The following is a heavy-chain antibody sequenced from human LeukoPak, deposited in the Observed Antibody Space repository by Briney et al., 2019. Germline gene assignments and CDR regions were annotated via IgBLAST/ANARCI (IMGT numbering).Heavy chain of an antibody. J-gene: IGHJ6*03. CDR3: ARQRYSNYVRYYYMDV. CDR1: AGSISSSSYY. Sequence: SETMSLTCTVSAGSISSSSYYCGWIRQPPGKGLEWFGRIDYSGSIYYNTALKSRVTISVDTSKNQFSLKLSSVTAADTAVYYCARQRYSNYVRYYYMDVWGKGTTVTVSS. CDR2: IDYSGSI. V-gene: IGHV4-39*01. D-gene: IGHD4-11*01.